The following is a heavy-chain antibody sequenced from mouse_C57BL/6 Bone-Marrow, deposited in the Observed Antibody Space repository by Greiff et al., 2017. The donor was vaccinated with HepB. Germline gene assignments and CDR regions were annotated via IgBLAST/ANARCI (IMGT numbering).Heavy chain of an antibody. D-gene: IGHD1-1*01. CDR2: ISYSGST. Sequence: VQLKESGPGLAKPSQTLSLTCSVTGYSITSDYWNWIRKFPGNKLEYMGYISYSGSTYYNPSLKSRISITRDTSKNQYYLQLNSVTTEDTATYYCARYLYYYGSSYGGYFDVWGTGTTVTVSS. CDR3: ARYLYYYGSSYGGYFDV. V-gene: IGHV3-8*01. CDR1: GYSITSDY. J-gene: IGHJ1*03.